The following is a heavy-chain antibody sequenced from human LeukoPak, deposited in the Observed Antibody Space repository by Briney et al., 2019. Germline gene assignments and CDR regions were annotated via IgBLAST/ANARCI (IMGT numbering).Heavy chain of an antibody. CDR1: GGSISSGGY. CDR2: IYYSGST. V-gene: IGHV4-31*03. D-gene: IGHD5-24*01. Sequence: PSQTLSLTCTVSGGSISSGGYWGWSRQHPGKGLEWSGYIYYSGSTYYNPSLKSRVTISVDTSKNQFSLKLSSVTAADTAVYYCARFANSRLDYWGQGTLVTVSS. J-gene: IGHJ4*02. CDR3: ARFANSRLDY.